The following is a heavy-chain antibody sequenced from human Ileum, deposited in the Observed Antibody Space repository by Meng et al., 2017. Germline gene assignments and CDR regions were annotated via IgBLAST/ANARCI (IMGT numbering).Heavy chain of an antibody. D-gene: IGHD2/OR15-2a*01. CDR1: GGSISSSAYS. J-gene: IGHJ4*02. Sequence: HLHLQESGSGLVTSSQTLSLTCTVSGGSISSSAYSWTWIRQPPGKGLEWIGYIYQVGSTNYNPSLKSRVTIFVDTSKNQFSLKLTSVTAADTAVYYCASSTSGPELNYWGQGTLVTVSS. CDR2: IYQVGST. V-gene: IGHV4-30-2*01. CDR3: ASSTSGPELNY.